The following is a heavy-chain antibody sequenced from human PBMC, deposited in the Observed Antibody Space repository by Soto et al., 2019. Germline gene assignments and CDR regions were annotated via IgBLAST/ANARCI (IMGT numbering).Heavy chain of an antibody. J-gene: IGHJ4*02. CDR3: ATYTAGGGGRGY. CDR2: YSGTS. D-gene: IGHD3-16*01. Sequence: QVQLQESGPGLVKPSETLSLTCTVSGASISRDHWNWIRQPPGKGLEWIGEYSGTSNYNPSLRSRVTISVDTSNNQASLKLSSVTAADPAVYYCATYTAGGGGRGYWGQGTLVTVSS. V-gene: IGHV4-59*08. CDR1: GASISRDH.